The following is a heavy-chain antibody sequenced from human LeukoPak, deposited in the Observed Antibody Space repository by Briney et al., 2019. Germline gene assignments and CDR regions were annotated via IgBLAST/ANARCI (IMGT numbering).Heavy chain of an antibody. Sequence: SETLSLTCSVSGGSLSTSYWSWIRQPPGRGLEWIGCVYYSGSTYYSPSLKSRVTMSLQTSNNQISLKLTSVTAADTAVYYCAREVRYYDSSGFFTKSDGFDIWGQGTMVTVSS. CDR3: AREVRYYDSSGFFTKSDGFDI. J-gene: IGHJ3*02. D-gene: IGHD3-22*01. V-gene: IGHV4-59*01. CDR2: VYYSGST. CDR1: GGSLSTSY.